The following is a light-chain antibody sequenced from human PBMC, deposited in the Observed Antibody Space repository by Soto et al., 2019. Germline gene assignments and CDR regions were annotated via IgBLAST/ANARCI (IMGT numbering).Light chain of an antibody. CDR1: QSVGSS. V-gene: IGKV3-11*01. CDR3: QQGNTWPWT. J-gene: IGKJ1*01. Sequence: LTQSPATLSLTPGERATLSCRASQSVGSSLAWYQQKLGQAPRLLIYAAPDRATGIPGRFSGSGSGTDFTLIISSLEPEDFAFYYCQQGNTWPWTFGQGTKVDIK. CDR2: AAP.